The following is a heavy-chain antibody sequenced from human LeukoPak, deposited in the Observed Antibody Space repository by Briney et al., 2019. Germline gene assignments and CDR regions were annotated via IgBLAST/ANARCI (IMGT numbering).Heavy chain of an antibody. V-gene: IGHV4-38-2*01. CDR1: GYSISSGYY. D-gene: IGHD2/OR15-2a*01. Sequence: SETLSLTCAVSGYSISSGYYWGWIRQPPGEGLEWIGSIYHSGSTYYNPSLKSRVTISVDTSKNQFSLKLSSVTAADTAVYYCARKEYFDVWGKGTTVTVSS. CDR2: IYHSGST. CDR3: ARKEYFDV. J-gene: IGHJ6*04.